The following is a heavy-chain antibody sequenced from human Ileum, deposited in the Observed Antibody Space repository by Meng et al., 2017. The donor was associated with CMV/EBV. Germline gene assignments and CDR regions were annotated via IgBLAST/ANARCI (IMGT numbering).Heavy chain of an antibody. J-gene: IGHJ5*02. Sequence: GSLRLSCAASGFTFSNYEMNWVRQAPGKGLKWLSYITGESNSIYYADSVKGRFTISRDNAKNSLYLQMNSLRDEDTAVYYCARARGTTPGMNWFDLWGQGTLVTVSS. CDR2: ITGESNSI. D-gene: IGHD1/OR15-1a*01. CDR3: ARARGTTPGMNWFDL. CDR1: GFTFSNYE. V-gene: IGHV3-48*03.